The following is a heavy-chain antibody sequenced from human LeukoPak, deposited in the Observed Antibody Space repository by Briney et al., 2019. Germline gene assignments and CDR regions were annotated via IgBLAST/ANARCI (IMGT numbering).Heavy chain of an antibody. D-gene: IGHD1-26*01. CDR1: GFTFSSYA. V-gene: IGHV3-30-3*02. CDR2: ISYDGSNK. J-gene: IGHJ3*02. Sequence: GGSLRLSCAASGFTFSSYAMHCVRQAPGKGLEWVAVISYDGSNKYYADSVKGRFTISRDNSKNTLYLQMSSLRAEDTALYYCAKHKVGATLGHDAFDIWGQGTMVTVSS. CDR3: AKHKVGATLGHDAFDI.